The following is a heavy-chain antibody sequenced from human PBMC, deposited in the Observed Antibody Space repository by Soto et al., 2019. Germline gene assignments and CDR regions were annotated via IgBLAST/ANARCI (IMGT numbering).Heavy chain of an antibody. J-gene: IGHJ4*02. CDR1: GGSISSSSYY. CDR2: IYYSGST. CDR3: ARQPTFGELYYFDY. D-gene: IGHD3-10*01. Sequence: QLQLQESGPGLVKPSETLSLTCTVSGGSISSSSYYWGWIRQPPGKGLEWIGSIYYSGSTYYHPSLKSRVTISVDTSKNQFSLKLSSVTAADTAVYYCARQPTFGELYYFDYWGQGTLVTVSS. V-gene: IGHV4-39*01.